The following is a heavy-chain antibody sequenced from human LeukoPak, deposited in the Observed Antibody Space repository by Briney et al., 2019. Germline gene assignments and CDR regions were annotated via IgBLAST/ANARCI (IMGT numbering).Heavy chain of an antibody. Sequence: GGSLRLSCAASGFGFSSYAMTWVRQAPGKGLEWVSSMSSGSTYIYYADSVRGRFTISRDNAKNSLFLQMNSLRVEDTAVYYCARDRPTVASRVFLLQWGKGTLVTVSS. CDR1: GFGFSSYA. CDR3: ARDRPTVASRVFLLQ. J-gene: IGHJ4*02. D-gene: IGHD2/OR15-2a*01. V-gene: IGHV3-21*01. CDR2: MSSGSTYI.